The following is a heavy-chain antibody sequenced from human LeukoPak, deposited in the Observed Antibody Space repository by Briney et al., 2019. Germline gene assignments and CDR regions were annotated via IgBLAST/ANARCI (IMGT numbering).Heavy chain of an antibody. CDR3: ARERDGYTHDAFDI. D-gene: IGHD5-24*01. CDR1: GFTFTSYS. J-gene: IGHJ3*02. Sequence: GGSLRLSCAASGFTFTSYSMAWVRQAPGKGLEWVSYISIRSSTIYYADSVKGRFTISRDNAKNSLYVQMNSLRAEDTAVYYCARERDGYTHDAFDIWGQGTMVTVSS. V-gene: IGHV3-48*01. CDR2: ISIRSSTI.